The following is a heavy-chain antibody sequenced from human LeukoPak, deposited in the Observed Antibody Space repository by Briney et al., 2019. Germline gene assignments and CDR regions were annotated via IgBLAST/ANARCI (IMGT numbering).Heavy chain of an antibody. J-gene: IGHJ4*02. D-gene: IGHD4-17*01. V-gene: IGHV3-7*01. Sequence: GGSLRLSCAASGFTVNNAWMSWVRQAPGKGLEWVANIKQDGSEKYYVDSVKGRFTISRDNAKNSLYLQMNSLRAEDTAVYYCARGYGYWGQGTLVTVSS. CDR3: ARGYGY. CDR1: GFTVNNAW. CDR2: IKQDGSEK.